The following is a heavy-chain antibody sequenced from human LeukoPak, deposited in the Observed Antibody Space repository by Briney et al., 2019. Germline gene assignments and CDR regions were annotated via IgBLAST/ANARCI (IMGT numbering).Heavy chain of an antibody. D-gene: IGHD3-22*01. V-gene: IGHV7-4-1*02. CDR1: GYTFTKYA. CDR3: ARGGFESRWVSDI. J-gene: IGHJ3*02. CDR2: INTNTKNP. Sequence: ASVKVSCKASGYTFTKYAINWVRQAPGQGLEWMGWINTNTKNPTYAQGFTGQFVFSLDTSVSTAYLQISNLKAEDSAVYYCARGGFESRWVSDIWGQGTMVTVSS.